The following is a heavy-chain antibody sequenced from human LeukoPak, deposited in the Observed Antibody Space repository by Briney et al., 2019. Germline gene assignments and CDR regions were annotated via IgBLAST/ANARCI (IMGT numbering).Heavy chain of an antibody. Sequence: SVKVSCKASGGTFSSYAISWVRQAPGQGLEWLGGIIPIFGTANYAQKFQGRVTITADESTSTAYMELSSLRSEDTAVYYCASVTPDRADIVVVPAAIQDRYYYYGMDVWGQGTTVTVSS. J-gene: IGHJ6*02. CDR3: ASVTPDRADIVVVPAAIQDRYYYYGMDV. CDR1: GGTFSSYA. V-gene: IGHV1-69*13. D-gene: IGHD2-2*01. CDR2: IIPIFGTA.